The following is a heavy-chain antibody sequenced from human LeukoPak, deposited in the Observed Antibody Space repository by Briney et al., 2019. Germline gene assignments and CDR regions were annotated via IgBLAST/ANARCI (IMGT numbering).Heavy chain of an antibody. CDR2: IIPIFGTA. V-gene: IGHV1-69*13. CDR1: GYTFTSYD. CDR3: ARVVTGTTVDY. J-gene: IGHJ4*02. D-gene: IGHD1-7*01. Sequence: SVKVSCKASGYTFTSYDINWVRQATGQGLEWMGGIIPIFGTANYAQKFQGRVTITADESTSTAYMELSSLRSEDTAVYYCARVVTGTTVDYWGQGTLVTVSS.